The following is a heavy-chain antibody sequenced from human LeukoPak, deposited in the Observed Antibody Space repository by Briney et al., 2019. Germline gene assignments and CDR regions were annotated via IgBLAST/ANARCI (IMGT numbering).Heavy chain of an antibody. CDR2: ISGSGGST. J-gene: IGHJ4*02. V-gene: IGHV3-23*01. CDR1: GFTFSSYA. D-gene: IGHD2-2*02. Sequence: GGSLRLSCAASGFTFSSYAMSWVRQAPGKGLEWVSAISGSGGSTYYAGSVKGRFTISRDNSKNTLYLQMNSLRAEDTAVYYCAKVPAAIWGEDYFDYWGQGTLVTVSS. CDR3: AKVPAAIWGEDYFDY.